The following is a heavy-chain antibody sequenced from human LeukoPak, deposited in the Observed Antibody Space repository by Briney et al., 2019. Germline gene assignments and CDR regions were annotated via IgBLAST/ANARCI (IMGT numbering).Heavy chain of an antibody. CDR2: ISYDGSNK. J-gene: IGHJ4*02. D-gene: IGHD6-6*01. Sequence: PGRSLRLSCAASGFTFSSYAMHWVRQAPGKGLEWVAVISYDGSNKYYADSVKGRFTISRDNSKNTLYLQMNSLRAEDTAVYYCARVHLSYSSSPYFDYWGQGTLVTASS. CDR3: ARVHLSYSSSPYFDY. V-gene: IGHV3-30-3*01. CDR1: GFTFSSYA.